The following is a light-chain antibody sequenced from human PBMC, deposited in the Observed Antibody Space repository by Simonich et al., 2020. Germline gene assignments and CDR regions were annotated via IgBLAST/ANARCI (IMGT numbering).Light chain of an antibody. J-gene: IGKJ2*01. Sequence: DIVMTQSPDSLAVSLGERATINYNSSQSVLYSSNNKNYLAWYQQKPGQPPKLLIYWASTRESGVPDRFIGSGSGTDFTLTISSLQAEDVAVYYCQQYYSTPYTFGQGTKLEIK. CDR1: QSVLYSSNNKNY. V-gene: IGKV4-1*01. CDR3: QQYYSTPYT. CDR2: WAS.